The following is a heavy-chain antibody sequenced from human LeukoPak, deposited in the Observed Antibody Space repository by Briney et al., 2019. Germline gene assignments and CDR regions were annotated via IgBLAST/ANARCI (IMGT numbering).Heavy chain of an antibody. J-gene: IGHJ5*02. V-gene: IGHV4-59*12. CDR3: ARPHPLYGGGSFLS. Sequence: PSETLSLTCSVSGGSISSYFWSWVRQPPGKELEWIGYIYVTGMTNYNPSLKSRATISMDTSKNQFSLKLTSVTAADTAVYYCARPHPLYGGGSFLSWGQGLLVTVSS. CDR1: GGSISSYF. D-gene: IGHD3-16*01. CDR2: IYVTGMT.